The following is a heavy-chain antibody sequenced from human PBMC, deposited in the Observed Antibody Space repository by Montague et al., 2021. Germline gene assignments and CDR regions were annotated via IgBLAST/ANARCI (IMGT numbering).Heavy chain of an antibody. CDR3: ARSLYCKGGSCYSGFDP. J-gene: IGHJ5*02. V-gene: IGHV4-39*01. CDR1: GGSTSSTSYY. D-gene: IGHD2-15*01. Sequence: SETLSLICTVSGGSTSSTSYYWGWIRQPPGKELEFIGVIYYNGSTYHNPSLKSRVTVSIDTSKNQFSLKLISVTAAVTAVYFCARSLYCKGGSCYSGFDPWGQGTLVTVSS. CDR2: IYYNGST.